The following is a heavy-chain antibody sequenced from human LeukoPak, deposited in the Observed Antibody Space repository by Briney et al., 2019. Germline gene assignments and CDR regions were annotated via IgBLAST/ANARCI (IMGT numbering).Heavy chain of an antibody. Sequence: PSETLSLTCTVSGGSISSSSYYWGWIRQPPGKGLEWIGSIYYSGSTYYNPSLKSRVTISVDTSKNQFSLKLSSVTAADTAVYYCARHTNDILTGYRLYYFDYWGQGALVTVSS. CDR1: GGSISSSSYY. CDR2: IYYSGST. D-gene: IGHD3-9*01. V-gene: IGHV4-39*01. CDR3: ARHTNDILTGYRLYYFDY. J-gene: IGHJ4*02.